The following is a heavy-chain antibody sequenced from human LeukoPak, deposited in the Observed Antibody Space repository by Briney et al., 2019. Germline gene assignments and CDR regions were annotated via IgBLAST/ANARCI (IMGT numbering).Heavy chain of an antibody. CDR1: GGSISSGGYY. Sequence: SETLSLTCTVSGGSISSGGYYWSWIRQPPGKGLEWIGYIYHSGSTYYNPSLKSRVTISVDRSKNQFSLKLSSVTAADTAVYYCARDTYRAAAGGFGYWGQGTLVTVSS. CDR2: IYHSGST. D-gene: IGHD6-13*01. J-gene: IGHJ4*02. V-gene: IGHV4-30-2*01. CDR3: ARDTYRAAAGGFGY.